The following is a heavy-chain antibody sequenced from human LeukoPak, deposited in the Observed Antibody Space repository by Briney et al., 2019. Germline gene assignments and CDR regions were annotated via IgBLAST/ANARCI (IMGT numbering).Heavy chain of an antibody. CDR2: IYYSGST. CDR1: GGSISSSSYY. D-gene: IGHD2-2*02. J-gene: IGHJ5*02. V-gene: IGHV4-39*01. CDR3: ARSGALYLGWCDP. Sequence: SETLSLTCTVSGGSISSSSYYWGWIRQPPGKGLEWIGSIYYSGSTYYNPSLRSRVTISVDTSKNQFSLKLSSVTAADTAVYYCARSGALYLGWCDPWGQGTLVTVSS.